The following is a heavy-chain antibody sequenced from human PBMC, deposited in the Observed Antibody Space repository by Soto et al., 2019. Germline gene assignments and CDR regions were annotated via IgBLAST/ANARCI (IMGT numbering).Heavy chain of an antibody. CDR3: ARHEDDYDILTGFRVSWFDP. V-gene: IGHV4-39*01. Sequence: PSETLSLTCTVSGGSISSSSYYWGWIRQPPGKGLEWIGSIYYSESTYYNPSLKSRVTISVDTSKNQFSLKLSSVTAADTAVYYCARHEDDYDILTGFRVSWFDPWGQGTLVTVSS. J-gene: IGHJ5*02. CDR1: GGSISSSSYY. CDR2: IYYSEST. D-gene: IGHD3-9*01.